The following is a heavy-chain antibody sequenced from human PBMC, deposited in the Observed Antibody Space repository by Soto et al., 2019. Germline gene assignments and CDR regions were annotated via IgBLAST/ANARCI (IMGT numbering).Heavy chain of an antibody. CDR3: ARDGDSSSSPFDY. V-gene: IGHV3-7*03. Sequence: GGSLRLSCAASGFTFSSYWMSWVRQAPGKGLEWVANIKQDGSEKYYVDSVKGRFTISRDNAKNSLYLQMNSLRAEDTAVYYCARDGDSSSSPFDYWGQGTLVTVSS. J-gene: IGHJ4*02. CDR2: IKQDGSEK. CDR1: GFTFSSYW. D-gene: IGHD6-6*01.